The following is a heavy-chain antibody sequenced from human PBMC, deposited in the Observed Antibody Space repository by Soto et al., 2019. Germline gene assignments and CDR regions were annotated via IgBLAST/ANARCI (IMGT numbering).Heavy chain of an antibody. CDR3: AIDKEGAIDY. J-gene: IGHJ4*02. CDR2: MNPNSGNT. D-gene: IGHD1-26*01. CDR1: GYTFTSYD. Sequence: HVQLVQSGAEVQNPGASVKVSCKASGYTFTSYDINWVRQATGQGLELMGWMNPNSGNTGYAQKFKGRVTMTRNTPINNAYMELSSLRSEDTGVYYCAIDKEGAIDYCGQGSLVTVSS. V-gene: IGHV1-8*01.